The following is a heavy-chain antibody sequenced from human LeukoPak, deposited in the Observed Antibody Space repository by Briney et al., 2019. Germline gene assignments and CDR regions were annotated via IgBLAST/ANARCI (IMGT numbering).Heavy chain of an antibody. Sequence: SVKVSCKSSGGAFSTYVITWVRQAPGQGLEWMGGIIPISGTPNYAQKFRDRVTFTADESTTTAYMELRSLRSEDTAVYCCARGTDDYIVATTSLNYWGQGTLVTVSS. CDR2: IIPISGTP. CDR3: ARGTDDYIVATTSLNY. J-gene: IGHJ4*02. V-gene: IGHV1-69*01. D-gene: IGHD5-12*01. CDR1: GGAFSTYV.